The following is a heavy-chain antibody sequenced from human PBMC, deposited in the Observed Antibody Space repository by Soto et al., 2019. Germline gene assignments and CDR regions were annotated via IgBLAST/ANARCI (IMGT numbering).Heavy chain of an antibody. V-gene: IGHV3-48*02. CDR3: ARDLAWAFDS. Sequence: AVGSLRLSCAASGFTFSTFSMNWVRQAPGKGLEWLSYIGGSGGSISYADSVKGRFTISRDNGKNTLYLQMSSLRDEDTAVYYCARDLAWAFDSWGQGVLVTVSS. CDR1: GFTFSTFS. CDR2: IGGSGGSI. J-gene: IGHJ4*02. D-gene: IGHD1-26*01.